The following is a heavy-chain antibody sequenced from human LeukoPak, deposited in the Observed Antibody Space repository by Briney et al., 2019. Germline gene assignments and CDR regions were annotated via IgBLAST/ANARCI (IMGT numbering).Heavy chain of an antibody. CDR1: GFTSSSYS. J-gene: IGHJ4*02. CDR3: ARESRRVGEGDFDF. V-gene: IGHV3-21*01. CDR2: ISGNGGDT. D-gene: IGHD1-26*01. Sequence: PGGSLRLSCAASGFTSSSYSMSWVRQASGKGLEWVSVISGNGGDTFYADSVKGRFTISRDNAKNSLYLQMNSLRAEDTAVYYCARESRRVGEGDFDFWGQGTLVTVSS.